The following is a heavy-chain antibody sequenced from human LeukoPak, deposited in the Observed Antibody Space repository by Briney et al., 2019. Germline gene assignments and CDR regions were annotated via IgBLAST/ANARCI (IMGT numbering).Heavy chain of an antibody. V-gene: IGHV4-34*01. D-gene: IGHD5-24*01. CDR3: ARLHVEMATIRNPRDY. CDR2: INHSGST. CDR1: GGSFSGYY. J-gene: IGHJ4*02. Sequence: SETLSLTCAVYGGSFSGYYWSWIRQHPGKGLEWIGEINHSGSTNYNPSLKSRVTISVDTSKNQFSLKLSSVTAADTAVYYCARLHVEMATIRNPRDYWGQGTLVTVSS.